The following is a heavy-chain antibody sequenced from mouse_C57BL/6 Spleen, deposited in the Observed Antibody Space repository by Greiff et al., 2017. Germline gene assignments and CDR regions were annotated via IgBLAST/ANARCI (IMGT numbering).Heavy chain of an antibody. D-gene: IGHD2-4*01. V-gene: IGHV14-3*01. CDR2: LDPANGNT. CDR1: GFNFKNTY. CDR3: ASDYDFDY. Sequence: VQLQQSVAELVRPGASVKLSCTASGFNFKNTYMHWVKQRPEQGLEWIGRLDPANGNTNYAPKFQGKATMTADTSSNTAYLQLSSLTSEDTAIYYCASDYDFDYWGQGTTLTVSS. J-gene: IGHJ2*01.